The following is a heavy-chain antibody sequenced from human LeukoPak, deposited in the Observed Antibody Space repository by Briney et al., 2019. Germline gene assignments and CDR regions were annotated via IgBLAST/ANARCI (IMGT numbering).Heavy chain of an antibody. D-gene: IGHD5-12*01. V-gene: IGHV5-51*01. Sequence: GESLKISCKGSGYSFTSYWIAWVRQMPGKGQEWMGIIYPGDSDTSYSPSFQGQVTITADKSVSTAYLQWSSLKASDTAMYYCARRLVQYYGMDVWGQGTTVTVSS. J-gene: IGHJ6*02. CDR2: IYPGDSDT. CDR1: GYSFTSYW. CDR3: ARRLVQYYGMDV.